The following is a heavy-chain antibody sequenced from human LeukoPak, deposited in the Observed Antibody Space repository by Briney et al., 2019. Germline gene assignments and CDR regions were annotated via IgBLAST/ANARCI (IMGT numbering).Heavy chain of an antibody. Sequence: ASVKVSCKSSGGTFSTYSISWVRQAPGQGLEWMGWISAYNGNTNYAQKLQGRVTMTTDTSTSTAYMELRSLRSDDTAVYYCARDYDILTEDAFYYYMDVWGKGTTVTVSS. V-gene: IGHV1-18*01. D-gene: IGHD3-9*01. J-gene: IGHJ6*03. CDR1: GGTFSTYS. CDR3: ARDYDILTEDAFYYYMDV. CDR2: ISAYNGNT.